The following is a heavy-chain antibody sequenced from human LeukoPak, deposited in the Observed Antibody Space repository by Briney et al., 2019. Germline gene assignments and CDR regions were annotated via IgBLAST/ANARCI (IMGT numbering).Heavy chain of an antibody. J-gene: IGHJ4*02. Sequence: SETLSLTCAVYGGSFNTYYWNWIRQSPGKGLEWIGEINHTGTTNYNPSLKSRVIISVDKSKNQFSLKLSSVTAADTAVYYCARNSIAAAGMHFDYWGQGTLVTVSS. CDR2: INHTGTT. CDR3: ARNSIAAAGMHFDY. V-gene: IGHV4-34*01. CDR1: GGSFNTYY. D-gene: IGHD6-13*01.